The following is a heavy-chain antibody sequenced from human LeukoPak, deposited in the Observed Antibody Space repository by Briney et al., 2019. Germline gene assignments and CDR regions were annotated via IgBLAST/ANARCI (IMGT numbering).Heavy chain of an antibody. V-gene: IGHV3-48*03. CDR1: GLTLSSFE. Sequence: GGSLRLSCEASGLTLSSFEMNWGGPAPGKGLEWVSYFISSGITLNYADSVKGRFTISRDNAKNSLYLQMNSLRAEDTAVYYCARDHGSTSYYYYYGMDVWGQGTTVTVSS. J-gene: IGHJ6*02. CDR2: FISSGITL. D-gene: IGHD2-2*01. CDR3: ARDHGSTSYYYYYGMDV.